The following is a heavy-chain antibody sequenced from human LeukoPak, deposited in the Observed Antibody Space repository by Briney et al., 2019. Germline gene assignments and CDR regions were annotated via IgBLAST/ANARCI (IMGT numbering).Heavy chain of an antibody. V-gene: IGHV3-74*01. CDR1: GFTFSSYW. CDR2: INSDGSST. D-gene: IGHD6-13*01. CDR3: APLSSRETNWFDP. Sequence: GGSLRLSCAASGFTFSSYWMHWVRQAPGKGLVWVSRINSDGSSTSYADSVKGRFTISRDNAKNSLYLQMNSLRAEDTAVYYCAPLSSRETNWFDPWGQGTLVTVSS. J-gene: IGHJ5*02.